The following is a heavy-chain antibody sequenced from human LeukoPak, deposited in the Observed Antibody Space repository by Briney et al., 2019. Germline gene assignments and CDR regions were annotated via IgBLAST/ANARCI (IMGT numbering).Heavy chain of an antibody. Sequence: PGGSLTLFCSASGFTFSNYAMHWVRQAPRKGREYVSSTSCNGGSTYYADSVKGIFTMSRDNSKNTLYLQMSSLRAEDTAVYYCVKGRCCGTSCSANPFDIWGQGTMVTVSS. CDR3: VKGRCCGTSCSANPFDI. CDR1: GFTFSNYA. V-gene: IGHV3-64D*06. J-gene: IGHJ3*02. D-gene: IGHD2-2*01. CDR2: TSCNGGST.